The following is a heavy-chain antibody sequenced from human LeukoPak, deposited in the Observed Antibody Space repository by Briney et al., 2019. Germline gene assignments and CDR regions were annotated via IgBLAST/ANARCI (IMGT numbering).Heavy chain of an antibody. J-gene: IGHJ6*02. V-gene: IGHV1-18*01. Sequence: ASVKVSCKASGYTFTSYGISWVRQAPGQGLEWMGWISAYNGNTSYAQKLQGRVTMTTDTSTSTAYMELRSLRSDDTAVYYCARVQHTNWNYGMDVWGQGTTVTVSS. CDR1: GYTFTSYG. CDR3: ARVQHTNWNYGMDV. D-gene: IGHD1-1*01. CDR2: ISAYNGNT.